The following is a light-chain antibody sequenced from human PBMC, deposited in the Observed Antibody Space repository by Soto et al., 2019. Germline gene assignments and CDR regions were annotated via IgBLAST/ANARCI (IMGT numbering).Light chain of an antibody. Sequence: QSALTQPASVSGSPGQSITISCTGTSSDVGAYNYVSWYQQHPGKAPKLMIYDVTNRPSGVSNRFSGSKSGYMASLTISGLQAEDEAHYYCSSYTTSSTYVFGTGTKVTVL. CDR1: SSDVGAYNY. CDR3: SSYTTSSTYV. CDR2: DVT. J-gene: IGLJ1*01. V-gene: IGLV2-14*03.